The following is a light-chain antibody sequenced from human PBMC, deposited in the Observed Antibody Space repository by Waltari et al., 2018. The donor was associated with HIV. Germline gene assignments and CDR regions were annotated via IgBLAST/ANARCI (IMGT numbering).Light chain of an antibody. CDR3: CSYACSSTLV. V-gene: IGLV2-23*01. CDR2: EGS. CDR1: SSDVGSYNL. J-gene: IGLJ3*02. Sequence: QSALTQPASVSGSPGQSITISCTGTSSDVGSYNLVSWYQQHPGKAPKLMIYEGSKRPAGVSNRFSGSKSGNTASLTISGLQADDEADYYCCSYACSSTLVFGGGTKLTVL.